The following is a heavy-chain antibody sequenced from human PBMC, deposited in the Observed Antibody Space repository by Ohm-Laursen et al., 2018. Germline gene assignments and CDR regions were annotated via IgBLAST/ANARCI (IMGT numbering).Heavy chain of an antibody. CDR1: GGSISSSSYC. V-gene: IGHV4-39*01. D-gene: IGHD3-3*01. CDR2: IYYSGST. Sequence: SETLSLTCSVSGGSISSSSYCWGWIRQPPGKGLEWIGNIYYSGSTYYNPSLRSRASISIHTSQNQFSLKLGSVTATDTAVYYCARAFWNGYNDAFDVWGHGTVVTVSS. CDR3: ARAFWNGYNDAFDV. J-gene: IGHJ3*01.